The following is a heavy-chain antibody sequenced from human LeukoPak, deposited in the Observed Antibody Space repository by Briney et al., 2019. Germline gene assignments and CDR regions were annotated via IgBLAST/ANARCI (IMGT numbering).Heavy chain of an antibody. V-gene: IGHV4-61*02. CDR1: GGSISSGSYY. J-gene: IGHJ4*02. CDR2: IYTSGST. D-gene: IGHD3-22*01. Sequence: SETLSLTCTVSGGSISSGSYYWSWIWQPAGKGLEWIGRIYTSGSTNYNPSLKSRVTISVDTSKNQFSLKLSSVTAADTAVYYCASGPVITYNYWGQGTLVTVSS. CDR3: ASGPVITYNY.